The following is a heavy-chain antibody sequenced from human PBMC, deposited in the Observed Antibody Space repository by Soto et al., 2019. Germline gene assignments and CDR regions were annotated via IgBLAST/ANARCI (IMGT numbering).Heavy chain of an antibody. V-gene: IGHV1-8*01. CDR1: GYTFTSYD. CDR3: ARATYDSSGYYALDWFDP. CDR2: MNPNSGNT. D-gene: IGHD3-22*01. Sequence: GASVKVSCKASGYTFTSYDINWVRQATGQGLEWMGWMNPNSGNTGYAQKFQGRVTMTRNTSISTAYMELSSLRSEDTAVYYCARATYDSSGYYALDWFDPWGKGTLVTVSS. J-gene: IGHJ5*02.